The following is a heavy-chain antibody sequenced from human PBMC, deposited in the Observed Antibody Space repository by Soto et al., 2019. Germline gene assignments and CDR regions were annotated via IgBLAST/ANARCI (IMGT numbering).Heavy chain of an antibody. Sequence: QVQLVQSGAEVKMPGSSVKVSCKASGGTFSSYAMSWVRQAPGQGLEWMGGIIPIFGTADYAQKFQGRVTITADESTSTAYMELSSLRSEDTAVYYCACTVSNYYYYGMDVWGQGTTVTVSS. CDR1: GGTFSSYA. J-gene: IGHJ6*02. D-gene: IGHD2-8*01. V-gene: IGHV1-69*12. CDR2: IIPIFGTA. CDR3: ACTVSNYYYYGMDV.